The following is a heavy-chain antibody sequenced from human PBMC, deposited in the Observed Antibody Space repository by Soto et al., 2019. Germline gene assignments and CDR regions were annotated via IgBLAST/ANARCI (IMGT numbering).Heavy chain of an antibody. CDR3: ASYDILTGYAFDI. CDR2: IKQDGSGK. V-gene: IGHV3-7*01. D-gene: IGHD3-9*01. Sequence: EVQLVESGGGLVQPGGSLRLSCAASGFTFSSYWMSWVRQAPGKGLEWVANIKQDGSGKYYVDSVKGRFTISRDNAKNSLYLQMNSLRAEDTAVYYCASYDILTGYAFDIWGQGTMVTVSS. CDR1: GFTFSSYW. J-gene: IGHJ3*02.